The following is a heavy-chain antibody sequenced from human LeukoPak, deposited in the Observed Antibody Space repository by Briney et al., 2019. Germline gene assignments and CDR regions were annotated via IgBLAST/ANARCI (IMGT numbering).Heavy chain of an antibody. J-gene: IGHJ4*02. D-gene: IGHD5-18*01. CDR2: IYPGDSHT. V-gene: IGHV5-51*01. Sequence: GESLKISCKDSGYSFTSYWIGWVRQMPGKGLEWMGIIYPGDSHTTYSPSFQGQVTISVDKSINTVYLQWGSLRASDTAMYYCARSPDTIYFDSWGQGTLVTVSS. CDR3: ARSPDTIYFDS. CDR1: GYSFTSYW.